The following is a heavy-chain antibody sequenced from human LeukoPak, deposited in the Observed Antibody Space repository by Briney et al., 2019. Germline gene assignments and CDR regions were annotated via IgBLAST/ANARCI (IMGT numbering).Heavy chain of an antibody. CDR3: ARETSLAGFASGLGFNY. Sequence: SETLSLTCAVYGGSFSGYYWSWIRQPPGKGLEWIGEINHSGSTNYNPSLKSRVTISVDTSKNQFSLKLTSVTAADTATYYCARETSLAGFASGLGFNYWGQGILVTVSS. CDR1: GGSFSGYY. D-gene: IGHD6-19*01. CDR2: INHSGST. J-gene: IGHJ4*02. V-gene: IGHV4-34*01.